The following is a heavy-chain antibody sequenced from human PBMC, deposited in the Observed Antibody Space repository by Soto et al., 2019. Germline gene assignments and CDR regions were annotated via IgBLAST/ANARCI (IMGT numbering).Heavy chain of an antibody. CDR1: GGSISSYY. V-gene: IGHV4-59*01. J-gene: IGHJ5*02. D-gene: IGHD1-26*01. CDR3: ARYLVGASLDENWFDP. Sequence: SETLSLTCTVSGGSISSYYWSWIRQPPGKGLEWIGYIYYSGSTKYNPSLKSRVTISVDTSKNQFSLKLSSVTAADTAVYYCARYLVGASLDENWFDPWGQGTLVTVSS. CDR2: IYYSGST.